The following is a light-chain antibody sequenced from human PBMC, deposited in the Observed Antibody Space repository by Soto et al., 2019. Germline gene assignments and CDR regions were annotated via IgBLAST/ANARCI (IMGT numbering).Light chain of an antibody. CDR1: SGDVGGYKY. V-gene: IGLV2-14*01. Sequence: QSALTQPASVSGSPGQSITISCTGTSGDVGGYKYVSWYQHHPGKAPKLMIYEVSNRPSGVSGRFSGSKSGNTASLTISGLQAEDEADYYCFSYRISSYVFGTGTRSPS. J-gene: IGLJ1*01. CDR3: FSYRISSYV. CDR2: EVS.